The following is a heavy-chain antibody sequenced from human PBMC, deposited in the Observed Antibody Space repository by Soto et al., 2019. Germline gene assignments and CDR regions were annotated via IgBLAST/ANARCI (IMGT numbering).Heavy chain of an antibody. D-gene: IGHD3-22*01. CDR3: ARGHSSGYYGY. J-gene: IGHJ4*02. V-gene: IGHV4-30-4*01. CDR1: GGSISSGDYY. Sequence: QVQLQESGPGLVKPSQTLSLTCTVSGGSISSGDYYWSWIRQPPGKGLEWIEYIYYSGSTYYNPALKSRVTISVDPSKNRFSLKLSSVTAADTAVCYCARGHSSGYYGYWGQGTLVTVSS. CDR2: IYYSGST.